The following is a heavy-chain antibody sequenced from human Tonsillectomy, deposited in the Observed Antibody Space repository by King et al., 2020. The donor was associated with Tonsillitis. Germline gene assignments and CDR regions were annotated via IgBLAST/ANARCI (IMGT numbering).Heavy chain of an antibody. V-gene: IGHV3-21*01. CDR3: ARGVTHHSSTSWYFDY. CDR1: GFTFSSYS. Sequence: VQLVESGGGLVKPGGSLRLSCAPSGFTFSSYSMNWVRQAPGKGLEWVSSISSSSTYIYYADSVKGRFTISRDNAKNSLYLQMNSLRAEDTAVYYCARGVTHHSSTSWYFDYWGQGTLVTVSS. J-gene: IGHJ4*02. D-gene: IGHD6-13*01. CDR2: ISSSSTYI.